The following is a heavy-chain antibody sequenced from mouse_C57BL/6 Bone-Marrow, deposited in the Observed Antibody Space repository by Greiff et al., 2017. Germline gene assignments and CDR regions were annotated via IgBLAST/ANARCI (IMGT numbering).Heavy chain of an antibody. D-gene: IGHD1-1*01. CDR1: GYSFTSYY. CDR3: ARFPPYYGSSTGYFDV. J-gene: IGHJ1*03. V-gene: IGHV1-66*01. CDR2: IYPGSGNT. Sequence: VQLQQSGPELVKPGASVKISCKASGYSFTSYYIHWVKQRPGQGLEWIGWIYPGSGNTKYNEKFKGKATLTADTSSSTAYMQLSSLTSDDSAVYYCARFPPYYGSSTGYFDVWGTGTTVTVSS.